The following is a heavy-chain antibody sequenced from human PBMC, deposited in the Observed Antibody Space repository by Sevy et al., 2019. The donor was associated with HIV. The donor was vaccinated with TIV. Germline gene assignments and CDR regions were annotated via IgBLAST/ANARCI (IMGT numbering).Heavy chain of an antibody. J-gene: IGHJ6*02. D-gene: IGHD6-13*01. Sequence: ASVKVSCKASGYTFTGYYMHWVRQAPGQGLEWMGWINPNSGGTNYAQKFLGRVTMTRDTSISTAYMELSRLRSDDTAVYYCANHIAAAGTPYYYGMDVWGQGTTVTVSS. CDR1: GYTFTGYY. CDR3: ANHIAAAGTPYYYGMDV. V-gene: IGHV1-2*02. CDR2: INPNSGGT.